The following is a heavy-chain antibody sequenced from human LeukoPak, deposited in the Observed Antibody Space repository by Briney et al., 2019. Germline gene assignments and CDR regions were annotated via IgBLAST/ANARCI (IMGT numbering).Heavy chain of an antibody. V-gene: IGHV4-34*01. D-gene: IGHD6-13*01. CDR2: INHSGST. J-gene: IGHJ3*02. CDR1: GGSFSGYY. Sequence: ETLSLTCAVYGGSFSGYYWSWIRQPPGKGLEWIGEINHSGSTNYNPSLKSRVTISVDTSKNQFSLKLSSVTAADTAVYYCARGLSIGYSSSWYAPAPFDAFGTWGQGTMVTVSS. CDR3: ARGLSIGYSSSWYAPAPFDAFGT.